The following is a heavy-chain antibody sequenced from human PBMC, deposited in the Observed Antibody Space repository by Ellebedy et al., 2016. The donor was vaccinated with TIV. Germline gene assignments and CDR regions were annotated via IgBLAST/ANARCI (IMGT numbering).Heavy chain of an antibody. Sequence: SVKVSXXASGGTFSSYAISWVRQAPGQGLEWMGGIIPIFGTANYAQKFQGRVTITADESTSTAYMELSSLRSEDTAVYYCARDHGRQWLAFDYWGQGTLVTVSS. CDR1: GGTFSSYA. V-gene: IGHV1-69*13. CDR3: ARDHGRQWLAFDY. D-gene: IGHD6-19*01. J-gene: IGHJ4*02. CDR2: IIPIFGTA.